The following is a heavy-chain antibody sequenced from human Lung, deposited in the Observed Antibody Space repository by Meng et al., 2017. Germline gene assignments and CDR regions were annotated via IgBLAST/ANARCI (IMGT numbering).Heavy chain of an antibody. CDR3: TKNDFYCLGY. D-gene: IGHD2-21*01. J-gene: IGHJ4*02. Sequence: QVELQEWGPGQVRPSGTLPLTCSGSGGSNSSDNWWSWVRQPPGKGLEWIGEIYHSGSTNYNPSLKSRITISVDKPKNQFSLTLSSVTAADTAVYYCTKNDFYCLGYWGQGTLVTVSS. CDR1: GGSNSSDNW. CDR2: IYHSGST. V-gene: IGHV4-4*02.